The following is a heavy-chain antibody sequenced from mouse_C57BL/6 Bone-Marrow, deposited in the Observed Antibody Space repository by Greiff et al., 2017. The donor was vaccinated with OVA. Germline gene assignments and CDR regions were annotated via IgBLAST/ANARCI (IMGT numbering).Heavy chain of an antibody. CDR3: ASPLPEYYAMDY. CDR1: GFTFTDYY. Sequence: EVNVVESGGGLVQPGGSLSLSCAASGFTFTDYYMSWVRQPPGKALEWLGFIRNKANGYTTEYSASVKGRFTISRDNSQSILYLQMNALRAEDSATYYCASPLPEYYAMDYWGQGTSVTVSS. V-gene: IGHV7-3*01. J-gene: IGHJ4*01. CDR2: IRNKANGYTT.